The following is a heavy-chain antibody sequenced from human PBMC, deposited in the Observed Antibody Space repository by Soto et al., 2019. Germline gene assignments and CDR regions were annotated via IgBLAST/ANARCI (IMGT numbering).Heavy chain of an antibody. CDR2: TIPTVGAG. J-gene: IGHJ5*02. CDR3: AGGPVSAIMVRGGGLLDP. D-gene: IGHD3-10*01. CDR1: GGTFSSNP. V-gene: IGHV1-69*06. Sequence: SVKVSCKASGGTFSSNPISWMRQAPGQGLEWVGGTIPTVGAGSYAQRFQGRVTITADKSTSTAYMELSSLRSEDTAVCYCAGGPVSAIMVRGGGLLDPWGQGTLVTVSS.